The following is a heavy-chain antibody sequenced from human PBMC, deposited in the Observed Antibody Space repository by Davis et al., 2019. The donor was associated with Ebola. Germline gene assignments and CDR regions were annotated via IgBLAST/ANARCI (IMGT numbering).Heavy chain of an antibody. CDR2: ITPILARR. J-gene: IGHJ5*01. D-gene: IGHD3-22*01. Sequence: SVKVSCKASGGTFSSYTISWVRQAPGQGLEWMGGITPILARRSYAQKFQDRVTLTADESTSTAYMELSSLRSDDTAVYYCAREFYDSSGYQYGEPGWFDSWGQGTLVTVSS. CDR3: AREFYDSSGYQYGEPGWFDS. CDR1: GGTFSSYT. V-gene: IGHV1-69*10.